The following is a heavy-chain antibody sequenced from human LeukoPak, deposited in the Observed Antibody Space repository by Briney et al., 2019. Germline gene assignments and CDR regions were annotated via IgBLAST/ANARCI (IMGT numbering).Heavy chain of an antibody. D-gene: IGHD4-17*01. CDR2: IDYSGTT. Sequence: SETLSLTCTVSGASISSSSYSWGWIRQPPGKGLEWIGTIDYSGTTYYNPSLRSRVTISVDTSKNQFSLKLSSVTAADTAVYYCARQQAVTTIHWGQGTLVTVSS. J-gene: IGHJ4*02. CDR1: GASISSSSYS. CDR3: ARQQAVTTIH. V-gene: IGHV4-39*01.